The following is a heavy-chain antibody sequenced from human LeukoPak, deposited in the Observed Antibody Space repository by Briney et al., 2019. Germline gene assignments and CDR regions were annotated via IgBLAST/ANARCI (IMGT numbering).Heavy chain of an antibody. CDR1: GYTFTSYY. CDR2: INPSGGST. CDR3: ARAASGWMATIPYFDY. J-gene: IGHJ4*02. V-gene: IGHV1-46*01. Sequence: ASVKVSCKASGYTFTSYYMHWVRQAPGQGLEWMGIINPSGGSTSYAQKFQGGVTMTRDTSTSTVYMELSSLRSEDTAVYYCARAASGWMATIPYFDYWGQGTLVTVSS. D-gene: IGHD5-24*01.